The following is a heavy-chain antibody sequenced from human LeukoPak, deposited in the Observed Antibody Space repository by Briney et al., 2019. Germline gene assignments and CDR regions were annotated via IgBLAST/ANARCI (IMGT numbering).Heavy chain of an antibody. Sequence: PSETLSLTCTVSGGSISSYYWSWLRQPPGKGLEWIGYIYTSGSTNYNPPLKSRVTISVDTSKNQFSLKLSSVTAADTAVYYCARQTSGYYYMDVWGKGTTVTVSS. CDR2: IYTSGST. J-gene: IGHJ6*03. V-gene: IGHV4-4*09. D-gene: IGHD3-3*01. CDR1: GGSISSYY. CDR3: ARQTSGYYYMDV.